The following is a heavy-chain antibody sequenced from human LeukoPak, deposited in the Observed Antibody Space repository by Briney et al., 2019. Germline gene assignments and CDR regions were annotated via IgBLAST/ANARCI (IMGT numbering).Heavy chain of an antibody. V-gene: IGHV1-18*01. CDR2: INTYNGNT. J-gene: IGHJ4*02. CDR3: ARGDSSGWYETH. D-gene: IGHD6-19*01. CDR1: GYTFTSYG. Sequence: ASVKVSCKASGYTFTSYGISWLRRAPGQGLEWMGWINTYNGNTNYAQKLQGRVTMTTDTSTSTAYMELRSLRSGDTAVYYCARGDSSGWYETHWGQGTLVTVSS.